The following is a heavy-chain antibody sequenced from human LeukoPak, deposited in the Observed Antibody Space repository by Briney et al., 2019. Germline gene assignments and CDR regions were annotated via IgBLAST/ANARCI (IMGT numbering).Heavy chain of an antibody. CDR1: GGSISNYY. Sequence: NPSETLSLTCSVSGGSISNYYWSWIRQPAGKGLEWIGRIYTSGSTNYNPSLKSRVTMSVDTSKNQFSLKLSSVTAADTAVYYCARAPIAYCSSTSCYGFDIWGQGTMVTVSS. J-gene: IGHJ3*02. V-gene: IGHV4-4*07. D-gene: IGHD2-2*01. CDR3: ARAPIAYCSSTSCYGFDI. CDR2: IYTSGST.